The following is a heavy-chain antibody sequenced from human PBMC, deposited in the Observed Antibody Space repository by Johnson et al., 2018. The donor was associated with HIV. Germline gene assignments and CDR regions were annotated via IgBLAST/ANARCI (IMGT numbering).Heavy chain of an antibody. V-gene: IGHV3-11*04. CDR2: ISTSGSTL. CDR3: ARGVEMATIGGLDI. J-gene: IGHJ3*02. Sequence: VQLVESGGGLIQPGGSLRLSCAASGFTFSDYYMSWIRQPPGKGLEWISFISTSGSTLHHADSVKARFTISRDNSKNTLYLQMNSLRAEDTAVYYCARGVEMATIGGLDIWGQGTMVTVSS. CDR1: GFTFSDYY. D-gene: IGHD5-24*01.